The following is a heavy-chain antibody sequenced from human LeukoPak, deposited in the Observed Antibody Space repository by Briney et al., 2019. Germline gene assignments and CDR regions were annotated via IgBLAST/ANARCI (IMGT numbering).Heavy chain of an antibody. J-gene: IGHJ4*02. V-gene: IGHV3-7*01. CDR3: ARERDGRFFDY. D-gene: IGHD5-24*01. CDR1: GLRFGSFW. CDR2: INQDGSEK. Sequence: GGSLRLSCAVSGLRFGSFWMSWVRQAPGKGLEWVANINQDGSEKYFVDSVRGRFTISRDNSKNSLHLQMNTLRAEDTAVYYCARERDGRFFDYWGRGTLVTVSS.